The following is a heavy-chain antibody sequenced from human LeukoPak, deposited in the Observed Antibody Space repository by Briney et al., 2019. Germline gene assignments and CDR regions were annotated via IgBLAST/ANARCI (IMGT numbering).Heavy chain of an antibody. V-gene: IGHV4-34*01. D-gene: IGHD6-19*01. J-gene: IGHJ4*02. CDR2: INHSGST. CDR1: GGSFSGYY. Sequence: SETLSLTCAVYGGSFSGYYWSWLRQPPGKGLEWIGEINHSGSTNYNPSLKSRVTISVDTSKNQFSLKLSSVTAADTAVYYCARVAVAGRPVDYWGQGTLVTVSS. CDR3: ARVAVAGRPVDY.